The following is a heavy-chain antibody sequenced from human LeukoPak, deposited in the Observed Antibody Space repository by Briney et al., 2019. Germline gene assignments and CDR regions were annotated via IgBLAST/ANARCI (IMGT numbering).Heavy chain of an antibody. CDR1: GFTFSSYE. Sequence: GGSLRLSCAASGFTFSSYEMNWVRQAPGKGLEWVSYISSSGSTIYYADSVKGRFTISRDNAKNSLYLQMNSLRAEDTAVYYCARCGYPLYYYYMDVWGKGTTVTISS. CDR2: ISSSGSTI. CDR3: ARCGYPLYYYYMDV. D-gene: IGHD5-18*01. V-gene: IGHV3-48*03. J-gene: IGHJ6*03.